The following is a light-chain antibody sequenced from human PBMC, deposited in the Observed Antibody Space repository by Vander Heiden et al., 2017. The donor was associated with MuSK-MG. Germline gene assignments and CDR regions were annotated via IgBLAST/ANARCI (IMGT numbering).Light chain of an antibody. CDR1: QNVNNY. Sequence: EIVLTQSPATLSLSPGERATLSCRASQNVNNYLAWLQQKPGQAPRLLIYGASNRASGIPASFSGSGSGTDFTLTISSLEPEDFAVYYCQQRNHWPITFGQGTLMXIK. V-gene: IGKV3-11*01. CDR3: QQRNHWPIT. J-gene: IGKJ5*01. CDR2: GAS.